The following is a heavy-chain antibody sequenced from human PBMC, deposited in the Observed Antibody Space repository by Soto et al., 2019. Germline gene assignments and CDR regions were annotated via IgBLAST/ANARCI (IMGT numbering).Heavy chain of an antibody. CDR3: ARGLCTGGTCYGLTFDL. D-gene: IGHD2-15*01. Sequence: SVKVSCKGSGGTVSSYTISWVRQAPGQGLEWMGRIVPILGIANHAQKFQGRISLTRNTSINTAYMELTGLTSDDTAMYYCARGLCTGGTCYGLTFDLWGQGTVVTVSS. V-gene: IGHV1-69*02. CDR2: IVPILGIA. J-gene: IGHJ3*01. CDR1: GGTVSSYT.